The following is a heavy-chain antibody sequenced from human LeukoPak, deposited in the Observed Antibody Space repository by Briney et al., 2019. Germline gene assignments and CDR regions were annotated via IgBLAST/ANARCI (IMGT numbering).Heavy chain of an antibody. Sequence: PSETLSLTRTVSGGSISSYYWSWIRQPPGKGLEWVGYIYYSGSTNYNPSLKSRVTISVDTSKNQFSLKLSSVTAADTAVYYCARAWYYDSSGYYFGPNWFDPWGQGTLVTVSS. J-gene: IGHJ5*02. V-gene: IGHV4-59*01. CDR2: IYYSGST. D-gene: IGHD3-22*01. CDR1: GGSISSYY. CDR3: ARAWYYDSSGYYFGPNWFDP.